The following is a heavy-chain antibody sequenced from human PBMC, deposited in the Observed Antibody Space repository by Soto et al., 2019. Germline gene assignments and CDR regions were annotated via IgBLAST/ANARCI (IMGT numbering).Heavy chain of an antibody. J-gene: IGHJ4*02. V-gene: IGHV4-59*01. CDR3: ARWGYNWNDVTDY. CDR2: IYYRGST. Sequence: SETLSLTCIVSGGSISNYYWSWIRQPPGKGLEWIGYIYYRGSTNYNPSLKSRVTISVDTSKNQFSLKLSSVTAADTAVYYCARWGYNWNDVTDYWGQGTLVTVS. D-gene: IGHD1-20*01. CDR1: GGSISNYY.